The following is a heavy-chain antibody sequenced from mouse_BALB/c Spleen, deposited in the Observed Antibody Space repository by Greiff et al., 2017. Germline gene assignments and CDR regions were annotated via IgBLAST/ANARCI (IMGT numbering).Heavy chain of an antibody. CDR2: INPYNDGT. J-gene: IGHJ1*01. Sequence: EVQLHQSGPELVKPGASVKMSCKASGYTFTSYVMHWVKQKPGQGLEWIGYINPYNDGTKYNEKFKGKATLTSDKSSSTAYMELSSLTSEDSAVYYCARPLDTTGYFDVWGAGTTVTVSS. CDR1: GYTFTSYV. V-gene: IGHV1-14*01. D-gene: IGHD1-1*01. CDR3: ARPLDTTGYFDV.